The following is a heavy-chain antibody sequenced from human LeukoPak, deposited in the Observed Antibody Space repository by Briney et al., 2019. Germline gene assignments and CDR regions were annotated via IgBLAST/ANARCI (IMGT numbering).Heavy chain of an antibody. Sequence: ASVKVSCKASGYTFTSYYMHWVRQAPGQGLEWMGIINPSGGSTSYAQKFPGRVTMTRDMSTSTVYMELSSLRSEDTAVYYCARGGEMATVFDYWGQGTLVTVSS. D-gene: IGHD5-24*01. V-gene: IGHV1-46*01. CDR1: GYTFTSYY. J-gene: IGHJ4*02. CDR3: ARGGEMATVFDY. CDR2: INPSGGST.